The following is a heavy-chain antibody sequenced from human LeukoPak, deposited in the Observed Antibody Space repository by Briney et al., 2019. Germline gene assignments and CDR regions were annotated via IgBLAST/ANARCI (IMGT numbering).Heavy chain of an antibody. J-gene: IGHJ4*02. Sequence: GGSLRLSCAASGFTFSSYAMSWVRRAPGKGLEWVSAISGGGGTTYYAGSVKGRFTVSRDNSKNTLYLQMNSLRAEDTAVYYCAKTTVGYSSGRYPGWPADCWGQGTLVTVSS. D-gene: IGHD6-19*01. V-gene: IGHV3-23*01. CDR3: AKTTVGYSSGRYPGWPADC. CDR1: GFTFSSYA. CDR2: ISGGGGTT.